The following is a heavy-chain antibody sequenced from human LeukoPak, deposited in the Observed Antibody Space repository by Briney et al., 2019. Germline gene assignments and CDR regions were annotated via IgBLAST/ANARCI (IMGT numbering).Heavy chain of an antibody. Sequence: GYIFTSHGISWVRQAPGQGREWMGWISGYNGNTNYAQKLQGRVTMTTDTSTSTAYMELRSLRSDDTAVYYCARVLVVPSGPAYYYYYGMDVWGKGTTVTVSS. CDR2: ISGYNGNT. CDR1: GYIFTSHG. J-gene: IGHJ6*04. CDR3: ARVLVVPSGPAYYYYYGMDV. V-gene: IGHV1-18*04. D-gene: IGHD2-2*01.